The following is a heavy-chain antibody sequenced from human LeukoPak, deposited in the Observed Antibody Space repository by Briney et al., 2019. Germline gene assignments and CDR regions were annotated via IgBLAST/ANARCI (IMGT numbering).Heavy chain of an antibody. Sequence: SETLSLTCTISGGSVSDYYWSWIRQSPGKGLEWIGYIYHTGSISYSPSLKSRVTISADTSQNQFSLKLSSVTAADTAVYYCASRKLGNDYWGQGTLVTVSS. CDR3: ASRKLGNDY. J-gene: IGHJ4*02. V-gene: IGHV4-59*02. CDR2: IYHTGSI. CDR1: GGSVSDYY. D-gene: IGHD7-27*01.